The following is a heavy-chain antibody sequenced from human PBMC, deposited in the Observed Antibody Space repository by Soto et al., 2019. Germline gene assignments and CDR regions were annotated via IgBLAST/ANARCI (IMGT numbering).Heavy chain of an antibody. CDR3: TTEDPIAARPFGY. CDR1: GFTFGDYT. CDR2: IKSKTDGGTT. Sequence: PGGSLRLSCTTSGFTFGDYTMTWLRQAPGKGLEWVGRIKSKTDGGTTDYAAPVKGRFTISRDDSKNTLYLQMNSLKTEDTAVYYCTTEDPIAARPFGYWGQGTLVTVS. J-gene: IGHJ4*02. V-gene: IGHV3-15*01. D-gene: IGHD6-6*01.